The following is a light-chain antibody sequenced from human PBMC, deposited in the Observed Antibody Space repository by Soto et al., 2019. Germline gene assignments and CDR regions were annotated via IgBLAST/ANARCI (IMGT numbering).Light chain of an antibody. V-gene: IGKV1-39*01. CDR2: KAS. J-gene: IGKJ5*01. Sequence: DIQMTQSPSSLSASVGDRVTITCQASQDISNYLNWYQQKPGKAPNLLIHKASHLESGVPSRFSGSGSGTEFTLTISSLQPEDFATYYCQQSDSIPITFGQGTRLEI. CDR3: QQSDSIPIT. CDR1: QDISNY.